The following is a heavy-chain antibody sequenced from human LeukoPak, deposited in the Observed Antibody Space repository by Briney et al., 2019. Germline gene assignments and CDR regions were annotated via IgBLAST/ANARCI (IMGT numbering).Heavy chain of an antibody. Sequence: GGSLRLSCAASGFTFSSYRMHWVRQAPGKGLVWVSRINSDGSSTSYADSVKGRFTISRDNAKNTLYLQMNSLRAEDTAVYYCARGARVIYSESRDAFDIWGQGTMVTVSS. J-gene: IGHJ3*02. D-gene: IGHD4-11*01. CDR3: ARGARVIYSESRDAFDI. CDR2: INSDGSST. V-gene: IGHV3-74*01. CDR1: GFTFSSYR.